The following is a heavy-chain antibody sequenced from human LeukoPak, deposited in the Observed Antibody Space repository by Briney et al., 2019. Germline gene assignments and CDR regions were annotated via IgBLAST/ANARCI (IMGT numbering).Heavy chain of an antibody. V-gene: IGHV4-34*01. J-gene: IGHJ2*01. CDR1: GGSFRGYY. CDR2: IHYTGAT. Sequence: SETLSLTCAVYGGSFRGYYWSWIRQPPGKGLEWIGEIHYTGATNYKPSLKIRVTISGDPSKNQFSLRVSSVTAADTAVYYCARGVLGPYYFDLWGRGTLVTVSS. CDR3: ARGVLGPYYFDL. D-gene: IGHD7-27*01.